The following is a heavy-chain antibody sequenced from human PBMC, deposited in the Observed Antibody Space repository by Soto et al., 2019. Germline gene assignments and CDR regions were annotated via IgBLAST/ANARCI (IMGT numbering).Heavy chain of an antibody. V-gene: IGHV1-18*01. CDR3: ARDNGYSYGTGRVDY. Sequence: QVQVVQSGAEVKKPGASVKVSCKASGYTFTSNGISWVRQAPGQGLEWMGWISAYNGNTNNAQNPQGRVTMTTDTSTSTAYMELRSLRSDDTAVYYCARDNGYSYGTGRVDYWGQGTLVTVSS. CDR1: GYTFTSNG. D-gene: IGHD5-18*01. J-gene: IGHJ4*02. CDR2: ISAYNGNT.